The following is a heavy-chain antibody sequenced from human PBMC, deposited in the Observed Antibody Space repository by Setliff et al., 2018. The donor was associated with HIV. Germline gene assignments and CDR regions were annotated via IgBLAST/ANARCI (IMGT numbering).Heavy chain of an antibody. CDR1: GFTFSSYW. CDR3: ARDWGVYPNYYYYMDV. CDR2: IKRGGREK. D-gene: IGHD3-16*01. Sequence: GGSLRLSCAASGFTFSSYWMSWVRQAPGKGLEWVANIKRGGREKYYVDSVKGRFTISRNNAKNSLYLQMTSLRAEDTAVYYCARDWGVYPNYYYYMDVWGKGTTVTVSS. J-gene: IGHJ6*03. V-gene: IGHV3-7*01.